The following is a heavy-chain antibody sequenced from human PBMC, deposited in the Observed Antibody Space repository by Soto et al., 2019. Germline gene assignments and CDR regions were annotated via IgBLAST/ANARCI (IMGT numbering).Heavy chain of an antibody. CDR2: ISYDGTYE. Sequence: QVQLVESGGGVVQPGRSLRLSCAASGFSFSSYGMHWVRQAPGKGLEWVSMISYDGTYEYYADSVKVRFTISRDKSNNAVYLQMNILRLEATAVYYCATQEFDWNDLLDYWGDVNVVSVSS. V-gene: IGHV3-30*03. CDR1: GFSFSSYG. D-gene: IGHD1-1*01. CDR3: ATQEFDWNDLLDY. J-gene: IGHJ4*01.